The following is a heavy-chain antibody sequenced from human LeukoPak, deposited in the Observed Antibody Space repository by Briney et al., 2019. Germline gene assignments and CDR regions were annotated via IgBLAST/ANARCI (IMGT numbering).Heavy chain of an antibody. CDR3: ARDGPDIVVVVAATPPDC. V-gene: IGHV3-21*01. J-gene: IGHJ4*02. Sequence: GGSLRLSCAASGFTFSSYSMNWVRQAPGKGLEWVSSISSSSSYIYYAGSVKGRFTISRDNAKNSLYLQMNSLRAEDTAVYYCARDGPDIVVVVAATPPDCWGQGTLVTVPS. D-gene: IGHD2-15*01. CDR2: ISSSSSYI. CDR1: GFTFSSYS.